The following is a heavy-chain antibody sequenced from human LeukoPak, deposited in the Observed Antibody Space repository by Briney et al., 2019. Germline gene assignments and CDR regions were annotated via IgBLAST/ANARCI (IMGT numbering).Heavy chain of an antibody. CDR2: IKQDGSEK. Sequence: PGGSLRLSCVASGFTFTTYWMTWVRQAPGKGLEWVASIKQDGSEKYYVDSVEGRFTISRDNTKNSVYLQMDSLRAEDTAVYNCAREPPTNRDSSNYGNWVQGTLVTVSS. D-gene: IGHD4-11*01. CDR1: GFTFTTYW. CDR3: AREPPTNRDSSNYGN. V-gene: IGHV3-7*01. J-gene: IGHJ4*02.